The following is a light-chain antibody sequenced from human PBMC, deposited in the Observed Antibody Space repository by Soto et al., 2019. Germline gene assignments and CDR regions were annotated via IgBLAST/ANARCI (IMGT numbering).Light chain of an antibody. CDR2: GAS. Sequence: EIVMTQSAATLSVSPGERATPSCRASQSVSSNFAWYQQRPGQVPGLLIYGASTMATGIPARFSGSGSVTKFTLTISGLQSEDFAVNFCQQDNNWLPLTCGGGTKVEIK. CDR1: QSVSSN. J-gene: IGKJ4*01. V-gene: IGKV3-15*01. CDR3: QQDNNWLPLT.